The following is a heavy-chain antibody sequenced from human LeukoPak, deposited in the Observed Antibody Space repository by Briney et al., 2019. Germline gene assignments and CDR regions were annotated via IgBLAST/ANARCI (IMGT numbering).Heavy chain of an antibody. J-gene: IGHJ4*02. Sequence: GGSLRLSCAASGFIFSDFYMIWIRQAPAKGLEWVSYITSSGSAIYYADSVKGRFTISRDNSKNTLYLQMNSLRAEDTAVYYCARTAYYYGSGSPHFDYWGQGTLVTVSS. CDR3: ARTAYYYGSGSPHFDY. V-gene: IGHV3-11*01. CDR2: ITSSGSAI. CDR1: GFIFSDFY. D-gene: IGHD3-10*01.